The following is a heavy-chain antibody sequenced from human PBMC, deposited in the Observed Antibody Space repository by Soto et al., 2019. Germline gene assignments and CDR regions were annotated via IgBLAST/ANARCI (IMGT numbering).Heavy chain of an antibody. Sequence: EVQLVESGGGLVQPGGSLRLSCAASGFTFSSYWMSWVRQAPGKGLEWVANIKQDGSEKYYVDSVKGRFTISRDNAKNALYLQMNSLRAEDTAVYYCARAEVLWFGDSGRIDYWGQGTLVTVSS. CDR2: IKQDGSEK. D-gene: IGHD3-10*01. J-gene: IGHJ4*02. CDR3: ARAEVLWFGDSGRIDY. V-gene: IGHV3-7*01. CDR1: GFTFSSYW.